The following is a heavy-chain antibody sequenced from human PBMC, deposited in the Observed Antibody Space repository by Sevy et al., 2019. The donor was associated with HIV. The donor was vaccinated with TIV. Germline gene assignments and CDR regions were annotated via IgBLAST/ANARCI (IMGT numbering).Heavy chain of an antibody. CDR1: GFTFSRYS. J-gene: IGHJ6*02. Sequence: GGSLRLSCAASGFTFSRYSMNWVRQAPGKGLEWVSSISSSSSYIYYADSVKGRFTISRDNAKNSLYLQMNSLRAEDTAVYYCARGGRYYYGSGSYVGMDVWGQGTTVTVSS. D-gene: IGHD3-10*01. CDR2: ISSSSSYI. V-gene: IGHV3-21*01. CDR3: ARGGRYYYGSGSYVGMDV.